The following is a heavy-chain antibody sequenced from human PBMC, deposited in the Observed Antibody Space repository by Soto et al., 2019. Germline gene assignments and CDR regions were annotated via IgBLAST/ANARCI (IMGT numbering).Heavy chain of an antibody. CDR1: GFTFSSYA. CDR3: ARDGDCSGGSCCADPFFQH. J-gene: IGHJ1*01. D-gene: IGHD2-15*01. Sequence: GGSLRLSCAASGFTFSSYAMLWVRQAPGKGLEWVAVISYDGSNKYYADSVKGRFTISRDNSKNTLYLQMNSLRAEDTAVYYCARDGDCSGGSCCADPFFQHWGQGTLVTVSS. V-gene: IGHV3-30-3*01. CDR2: ISYDGSNK.